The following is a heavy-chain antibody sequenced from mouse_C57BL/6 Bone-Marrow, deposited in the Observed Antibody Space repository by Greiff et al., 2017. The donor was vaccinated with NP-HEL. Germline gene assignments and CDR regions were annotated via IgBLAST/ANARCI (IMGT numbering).Heavy chain of an antibody. V-gene: IGHV1-18*01. CDR1: GYTFTDYN. CDR2: INPNNGGT. Sequence: VQLQQSGPELVKPGASVKIPCKASGYTFTDYNMDWVKQSHGKSLEWIGDINPNNGGTIYNQKFKGKATLTVDKSSSTAYMELRSLTSEDTAVYYCARGAWDYGEVYFDYWGQGTTLTVSS. D-gene: IGHD2-4*01. J-gene: IGHJ2*01. CDR3: ARGAWDYGEVYFDY.